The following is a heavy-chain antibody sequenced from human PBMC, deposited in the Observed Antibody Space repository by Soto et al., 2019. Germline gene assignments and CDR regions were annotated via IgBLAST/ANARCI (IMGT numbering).Heavy chain of an antibody. V-gene: IGHV1-69*01. Sequence: QVQLVQSGAEVKKPGSSVKVSCKASGGTFTKYTISWVRQDPGQGLEWMGGIIPIFGATNYVQKFRGRVTITADESTSTAYMELSSLTSNDTAVYFCARDGDGNSIAYWGQGTLVTVSS. CDR3: ARDGDGNSIAY. D-gene: IGHD4-4*01. CDR2: IIPIFGAT. CDR1: GGTFTKYT. J-gene: IGHJ4*02.